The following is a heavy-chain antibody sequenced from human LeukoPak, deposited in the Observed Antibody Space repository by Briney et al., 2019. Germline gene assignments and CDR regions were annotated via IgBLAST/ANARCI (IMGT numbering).Heavy chain of an antibody. CDR2: VYYSESA. CDR3: ARFPGSAEYRHYYHMDV. CDR1: GGSISNYF. J-gene: IGHJ6*03. V-gene: IGHV4-59*01. D-gene: IGHD2-15*01. Sequence: NPSETLSLTCTVSGGSISNYFWTWIRQPPGKGLECIGYVYYSESANYNPSLKSRVTVSVDKSKYQFSLKLSSVTAADTAVYYCARFPGSAEYRHYYHMDVWGKGTTVTVSS.